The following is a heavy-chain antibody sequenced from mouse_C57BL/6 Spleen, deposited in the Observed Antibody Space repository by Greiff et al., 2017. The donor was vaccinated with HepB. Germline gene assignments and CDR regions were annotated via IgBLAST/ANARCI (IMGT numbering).Heavy chain of an antibody. D-gene: IGHD2-4*01. CDR2: IDPSDSYT. CDR1: GYTFTSYW. CDR3: ASDYDGPY. Sequence: QVHVKQPGAELVKPGASVKLSCKASGYTFTSYWMQWVKQRPGQGLEWIGEIDPSDSYTNYNQKFKGKATLTVDTSSSTAYMQLSSLTSEDSAVYYCASDYDGPYWGQGTTLTVSS. J-gene: IGHJ2*01. V-gene: IGHV1-50*01.